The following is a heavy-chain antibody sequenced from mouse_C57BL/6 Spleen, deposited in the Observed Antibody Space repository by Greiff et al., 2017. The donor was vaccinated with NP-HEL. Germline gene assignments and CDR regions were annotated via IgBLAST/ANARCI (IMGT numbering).Heavy chain of an antibody. V-gene: IGHV2-6*01. CDR2: IWGVGST. CDR1: GFSLTSYG. D-gene: IGHD4-1*02. CDR3: ASSQLGRGAMDY. J-gene: IGHJ4*01. Sequence: QVHVKQSGPGLVAPSQSLSITCTVSGFSLTSYGVDWVRQSPGKGLEWLGVIWGVGSTNYNSALKSRLSISKDNSKSQVFLKMNSLQTDDTAMYYCASSQLGRGAMDYWGQGTSVTVSS.